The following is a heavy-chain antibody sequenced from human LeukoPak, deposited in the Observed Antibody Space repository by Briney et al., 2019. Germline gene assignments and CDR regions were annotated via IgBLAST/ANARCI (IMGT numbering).Heavy chain of an antibody. CDR3: ASHLRYCSGGSCYAHFQH. CDR2: IYYSGST. D-gene: IGHD2-15*01. J-gene: IGHJ1*01. Sequence: SETLSLTCTVSGGSISSYYWSWIRQPPGKGLEWIGYIYYSGSTNYNPSLKSRVTISVDTSKNQFSLKLSSVTAADTAVYYCASHLRYCSGGSCYAHFQHWGQGTPVTVSS. CDR1: GGSISSYY. V-gene: IGHV4-59*01.